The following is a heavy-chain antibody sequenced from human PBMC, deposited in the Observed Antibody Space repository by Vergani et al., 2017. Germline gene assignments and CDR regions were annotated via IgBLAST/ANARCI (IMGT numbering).Heavy chain of an antibody. CDR2: INNSGST. D-gene: IGHD6-6*01. J-gene: IGHJ2*01. CDR3: ARGSSIAARRRYWYFDL. V-gene: IGHV4-34*01. CDR1: GGSFSGYY. Sequence: QVQLQQWGAGLLKPSETLSLTCAVYGGSFSGYYWSWIRQPPGKGLEWIGEINNSGSTNYNPSLKSRVTISVDTSKNQFSLKLSSVTAADTAVYYCARGSSIAARRRYWYFDLWGRGTLVTVSS.